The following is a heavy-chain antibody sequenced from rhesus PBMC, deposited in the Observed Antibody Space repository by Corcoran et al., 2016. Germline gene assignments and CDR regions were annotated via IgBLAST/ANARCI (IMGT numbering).Heavy chain of an antibody. D-gene: IGHD3-28*01. J-gene: IGHJ6*01. V-gene: IGHV4S7*01. CDR3: ARDFYYGSGYYSKGYYYGLDS. CDR2: IYSSNGNT. Sequence: EWIGSIYSSNGNTYYNPSLKSRVTISTDTSKNQFSLKLSSVTAADTAVYYCARDFYYGSGYYSKGYYYGLDSWGQGVVVTVSS.